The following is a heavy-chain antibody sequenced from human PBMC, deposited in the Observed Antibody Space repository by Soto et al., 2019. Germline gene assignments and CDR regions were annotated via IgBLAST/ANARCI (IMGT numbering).Heavy chain of an antibody. Sequence: SETLSLTCAVSGYSISSGYYWGWIRQPPGKGLEWIGSIYHSGSTYYNPSLKSRVTISADTSKNQFSLKLSSVTAADTAVYYCARVGEWELLSWFDPWGQGTLVTVSS. CDR2: IYHSGST. D-gene: IGHD1-26*01. CDR1: GYSISSGYY. CDR3: ARVGEWELLSWFDP. V-gene: IGHV4-38-2*01. J-gene: IGHJ5*02.